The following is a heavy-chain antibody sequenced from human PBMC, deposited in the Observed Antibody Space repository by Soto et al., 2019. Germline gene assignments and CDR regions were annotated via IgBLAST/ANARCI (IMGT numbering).Heavy chain of an antibody. CDR2: IVVGSGNT. CDR3: AARPPIDSSSTRYNWFDP. CDR1: GFTFTSSA. Sequence: SVKVSCKASGFTFTSSAVQWVRQARGQRLEWIGWIVVGSGNTNYAQKFQERVTITRDMSTSTAYMELSSLRSEDTAVYYCAARPPIDSSSTRYNWFDPWGQGTLVTVSS. D-gene: IGHD6-6*01. V-gene: IGHV1-58*01. J-gene: IGHJ5*02.